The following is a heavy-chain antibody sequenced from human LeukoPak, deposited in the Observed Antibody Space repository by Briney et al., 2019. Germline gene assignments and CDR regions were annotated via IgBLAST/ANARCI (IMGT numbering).Heavy chain of an antibody. Sequence: EASMKVSCKASGYTFTSYGISWVRQAPGQGLEWMGWISTYNGNTNYAQKLQGRVTMTTDTSTSTAYMELRSLRSDDTAVYYCARDVNIVLMVYAIRKNAFDIWGQGTMVTVSS. D-gene: IGHD2-8*01. V-gene: IGHV1-18*01. CDR2: ISTYNGNT. CDR1: GYTFTSYG. J-gene: IGHJ3*02. CDR3: ARDVNIVLMVYAIRKNAFDI.